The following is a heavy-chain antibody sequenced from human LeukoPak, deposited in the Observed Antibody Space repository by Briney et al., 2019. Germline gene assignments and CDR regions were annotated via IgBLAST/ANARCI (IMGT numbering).Heavy chain of an antibody. CDR3: ARDEVVAGADY. V-gene: IGHV1-46*01. Sequence: GASVKVSCKASGYTFTSYYMHWVRQAPGQGLEWMGIINPSGGSTSYAQKFQGRVTMTTDTSTSTAYMELRSLRSDDTAVYYCARDEVVAGADYWGQGTLVTVSS. J-gene: IGHJ4*02. CDR1: GYTFTSYY. D-gene: IGHD6-19*01. CDR2: INPSGGST.